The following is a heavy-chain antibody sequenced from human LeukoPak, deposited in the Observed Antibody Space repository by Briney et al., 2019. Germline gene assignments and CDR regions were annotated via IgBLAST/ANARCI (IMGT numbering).Heavy chain of an antibody. CDR2: ISNNGGST. J-gene: IGHJ4*02. Sequence: GGSLRLSCSVSGFTYSSYAMHWVRQAPGKGLEYVSAISNNGGSTYYADSVKGRFTISRDNSKSTLYLQMSSLRAEDTAVYYCVKDSSSWYYFDHWGQGTLVTVSS. V-gene: IGHV3-64D*06. CDR3: VKDSSSWYYFDH. D-gene: IGHD6-13*01. CDR1: GFTYSSYA.